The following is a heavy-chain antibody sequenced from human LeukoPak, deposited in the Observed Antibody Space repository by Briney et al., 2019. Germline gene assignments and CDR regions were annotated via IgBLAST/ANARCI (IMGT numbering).Heavy chain of an antibody. J-gene: IGHJ5*02. CDR1: GFTFTTYW. CDR2: IKQDGSEK. V-gene: IGHV3-7*04. D-gene: IGHD6-13*01. Sequence: GGSLRLSCAASGFTFTTYWMSWVRQAPGKGLEWVANIKQDGSEKYYMDSVKGRFTISRDNAKNSLYLQLSSLRAEDTAVYYCARVAAAVPDQWGQGTLVTVSS. CDR3: ARVAAAVPDQ.